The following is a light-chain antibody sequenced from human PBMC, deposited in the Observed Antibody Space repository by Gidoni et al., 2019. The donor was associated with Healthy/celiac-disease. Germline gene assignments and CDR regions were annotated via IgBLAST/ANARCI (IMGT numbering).Light chain of an antibody. CDR2: DAS. CDR1: QSISSW. V-gene: IGKV1-5*01. J-gene: IGKJ1*01. Sequence: DIQMTQSPSTLSASVGDRVTITCRASQSISSWLAWYQQKPGKAPKLLIYDASSLESGVPSRCSGSGSGTEFTLTISSLQPDDFATYYCQQYNSYSSKTFGQGTKVEIK. CDR3: QQYNSYSSKT.